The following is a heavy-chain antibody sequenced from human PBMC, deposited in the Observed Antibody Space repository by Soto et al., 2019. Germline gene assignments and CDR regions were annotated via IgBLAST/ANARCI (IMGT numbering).Heavy chain of an antibody. CDR1: GGSISSGGYY. D-gene: IGHD6-13*01. CDR2: IYYSGST. Sequence: SETLSLTCTVSGGSISSGGYYWSWIRQHPGKGLEWIGSIYYSGSTYYNPSLKSRVTISVDTSKNQFSLKLSSVTAADTAVYYCARRYSSSWTGDAFDIWGQGTMVTVSS. V-gene: IGHV4-31*02. CDR3: ARRYSSSWTGDAFDI. J-gene: IGHJ3*02.